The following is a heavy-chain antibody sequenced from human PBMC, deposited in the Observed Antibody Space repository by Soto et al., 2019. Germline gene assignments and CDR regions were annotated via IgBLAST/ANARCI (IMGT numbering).Heavy chain of an antibody. CDR1: GGAVSSASYY. CDR2: ISYSGGT. Sequence: ETLWLSCTACGGAVSSASYYWSWIRQPRGKGLKCIGYISYSGGTTYNPSLNSRVTISVDTSRNQFSLKLIYVTAADTAVYYCERDEGYCSSTSCYKDWFDPWRQGTPVTVSS. D-gene: IGHD2-2*02. CDR3: ERDEGYCSSTSCYKDWFDP. J-gene: IGHJ5*02. V-gene: IGHV4-61*01.